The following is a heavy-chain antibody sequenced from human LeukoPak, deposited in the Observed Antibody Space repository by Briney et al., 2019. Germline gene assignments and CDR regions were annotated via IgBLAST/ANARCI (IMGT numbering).Heavy chain of an antibody. Sequence: SETLSLTCTVSGASISTSTYYWGWVRQPPGKGLEWIGNIYYSGTTYYNSSLKSRVTISEDTSRNRFSLMLSSVTAADTAIYFCARQVSDYYYHYMDVWGEGTTVIVSS. CDR3: ARQVSDYYYHYMDV. V-gene: IGHV4-39*01. CDR2: IYYSGTT. CDR1: GASISTSTYY. J-gene: IGHJ6*03.